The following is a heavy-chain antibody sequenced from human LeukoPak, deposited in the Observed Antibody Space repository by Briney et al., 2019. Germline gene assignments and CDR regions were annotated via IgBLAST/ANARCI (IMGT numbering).Heavy chain of an antibody. Sequence: ASVKVSCKASGYSFSDYYMHWVRQAPGQGLEWMGWINPDRGVTNYPQKFQGRVSMTRDTAISTAYMELSSLRSDDTAVYYCVRDIVIVTLKGLDWGQGTLVTVSS. CDR3: VRDIVIVTLKGLD. CDR2: INPDRGVT. CDR1: GYSFSDYY. V-gene: IGHV1-2*02. J-gene: IGHJ4*02. D-gene: IGHD3-16*02.